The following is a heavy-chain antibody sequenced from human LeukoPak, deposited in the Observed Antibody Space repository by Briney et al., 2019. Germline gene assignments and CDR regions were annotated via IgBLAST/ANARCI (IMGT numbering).Heavy chain of an antibody. D-gene: IGHD6-13*01. Sequence: GGSLRLSCAASGFPLSSYEMKCVRQATGGRREWVSYISSSGSTIYYADPVTGRLTSSRDNDKNSLYLQMNSLRAEDTAVYYCARDRNGSSWYRYYYYYYMDVWGKGTTVTVSS. CDR3: ARDRNGSSWYRYYYYYYMDV. V-gene: IGHV3-48*03. J-gene: IGHJ6*03. CDR1: GFPLSSYE. CDR2: ISSSGSTI.